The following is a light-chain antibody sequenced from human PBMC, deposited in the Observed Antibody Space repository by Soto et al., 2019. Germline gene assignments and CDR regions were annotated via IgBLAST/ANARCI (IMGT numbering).Light chain of an antibody. J-gene: IGLJ3*02. V-gene: IGLV1-44*01. CDR1: SSNIGTNN. CDR2: NNN. Sequence: QSVLTQPPSASGTPGQRVTISCSGRSSNIGTNNVNWYQQLPGTAPKLLIYNNNQRPSGVPDRFSGSKSGTSASLAISGLQSEDEAAYYCASWDDGLNGWVFGGGTKVTVL. CDR3: ASWDDGLNGWV.